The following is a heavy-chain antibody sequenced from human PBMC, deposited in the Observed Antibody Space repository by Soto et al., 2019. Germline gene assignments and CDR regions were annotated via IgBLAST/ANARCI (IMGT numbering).Heavy chain of an antibody. CDR1: GFTFSSYA. D-gene: IGHD2-21*02. J-gene: IGHJ4*02. CDR2: ISGSGGST. CDR3: AKSVTAIPKYYFDY. V-gene: IGHV3-23*01. Sequence: GGSLRLSCAASGFTFSSYAMSRVRQAPGKGLEWVSAISGSGGSTYYADSVKGRFTISRDNSKNTLYLQMNSLRAEDTAVYYCAKSVTAIPKYYFDYWGQGTLVTVSS.